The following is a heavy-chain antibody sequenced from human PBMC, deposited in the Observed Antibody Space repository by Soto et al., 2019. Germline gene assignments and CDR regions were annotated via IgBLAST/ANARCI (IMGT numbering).Heavy chain of an antibody. Sequence: EVQLLESGGGLVQPGGSLRLSCAASGFTFSSYAMSWVRQAPGKGLEWVSAISGGGGSTDYVDSVKGRFTISRDISKNTLYLQMNSLRAEDTAVYYCAKDRVYDSSGPDYWGQGTLVTVSS. CDR1: GFTFSSYA. CDR2: ISGGGGST. D-gene: IGHD3-22*01. V-gene: IGHV3-23*01. J-gene: IGHJ4*02. CDR3: AKDRVYDSSGPDY.